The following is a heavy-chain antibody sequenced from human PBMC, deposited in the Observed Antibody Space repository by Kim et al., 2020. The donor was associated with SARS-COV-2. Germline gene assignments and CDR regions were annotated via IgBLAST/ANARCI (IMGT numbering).Heavy chain of an antibody. Sequence: ASVKVSCKASGYTFTSYYMHWVRQAPGQGLEWMGIINPSGGSTSYAQKFQGRVTMTRDTSTSTVYMELSSLRSEDTAVYYCARSLPGQNPEYSSGNAFDIWGQGTMVTVSS. V-gene: IGHV1-46*01. J-gene: IGHJ3*02. CDR2: INPSGGST. D-gene: IGHD6-6*01. CDR3: ARSLPGQNPEYSSGNAFDI. CDR1: GYTFTSYY.